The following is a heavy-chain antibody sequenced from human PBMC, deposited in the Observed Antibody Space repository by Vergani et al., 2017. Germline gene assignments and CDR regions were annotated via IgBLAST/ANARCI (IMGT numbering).Heavy chain of an antibody. V-gene: IGHV4-39*01. CDR1: GGSISSSSYY. J-gene: IGHJ3*02. D-gene: IGHD3-22*01. CDR3: ARRTVDSSGYYYLASAFDI. Sequence: QLQLQESGPGLVKPSETLSLTCTVSGGSISSSSYYWGWIRQPPGKGLEWIGSIYYSGSTYYNPSLKSRVTISVDTSKNQFSLKLSSVTAADTAVYYCARRTVDSSGYYYLASAFDIWGQGTMVTVSS. CDR2: IYYSGST.